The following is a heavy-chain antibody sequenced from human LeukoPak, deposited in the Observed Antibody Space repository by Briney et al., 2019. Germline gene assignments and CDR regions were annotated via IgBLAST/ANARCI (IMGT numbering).Heavy chain of an antibody. Sequence: PSETLSLACAVYGGSFSGYYWSWIRQPPGKGLEWIGEINHSGSTNYNPSLKSRVTISVDTSKNQFSLKLSSVTAADTAVYHCARESRGWLFPDAFDIWGQGTMVTVSS. J-gene: IGHJ3*02. CDR3: ARESRGWLFPDAFDI. CDR2: INHSGST. CDR1: GGSFSGYY. V-gene: IGHV4-34*01. D-gene: IGHD3-9*01.